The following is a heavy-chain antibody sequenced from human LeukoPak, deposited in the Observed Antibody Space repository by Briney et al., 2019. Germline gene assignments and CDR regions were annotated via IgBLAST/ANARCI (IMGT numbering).Heavy chain of an antibody. CDR3: AINYYGSGSYYHY. Sequence: GGSLRLSCAASGFTVSSNYRSWGRQAPGKGLEWGSVIYSGGTTSYADSVKGRFTISRDNSKNMLYLQMNSLRAEDTAVYYCAINYYGSGSYYHYWGQGTLVTVSS. CDR2: IYSGGTT. J-gene: IGHJ4*02. CDR1: GFTVSSNY. D-gene: IGHD3-10*01. V-gene: IGHV3-53*01.